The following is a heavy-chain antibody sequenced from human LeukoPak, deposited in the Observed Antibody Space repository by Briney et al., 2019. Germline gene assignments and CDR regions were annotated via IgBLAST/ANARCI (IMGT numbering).Heavy chain of an antibody. Sequence: PGGSLRLSCAASGFTFSSYAMSWVRQAPGKGLEWVSAISGSGGSTYYADSVKGRFTISRDNSKNTLYLQMNSLRAEDTAVYYCAKDQYYGDHGCGAFDIWGQGTMVTVSS. D-gene: IGHD4-17*01. V-gene: IGHV3-23*01. J-gene: IGHJ3*02. CDR2: ISGSGGST. CDR1: GFTFSSYA. CDR3: AKDQYYGDHGCGAFDI.